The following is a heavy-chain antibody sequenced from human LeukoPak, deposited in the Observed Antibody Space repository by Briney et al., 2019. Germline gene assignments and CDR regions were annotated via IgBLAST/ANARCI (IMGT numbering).Heavy chain of an antibody. D-gene: IGHD5-18*01. Sequence: GGSLRLSCAASGFTFSSYGMHWVRQAPGKGLEWVAVIWYDGSNKYYADSVKGRFTISRDNSKNTLYLQMNSLRAEDTAVYYCARDPQRRGYSYGLFWGQGTVVTVSS. CDR1: GFTFSSYG. CDR2: IWYDGSNK. J-gene: IGHJ3*01. V-gene: IGHV3-33*01. CDR3: ARDPQRRGYSYGLF.